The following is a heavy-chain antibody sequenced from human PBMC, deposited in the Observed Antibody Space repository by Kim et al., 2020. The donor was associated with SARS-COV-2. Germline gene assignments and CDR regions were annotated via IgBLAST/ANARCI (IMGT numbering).Heavy chain of an antibody. V-gene: IGHV1-2*02. J-gene: IGHJ4*02. CDR3: ARADYGSGSDNDY. Sequence: AQKLQSRVTMTRDTSISTGYMELSRLRSDDTAVYYCARADYGSGSDNDYWGQGTLVTVSS. D-gene: IGHD3-10*01.